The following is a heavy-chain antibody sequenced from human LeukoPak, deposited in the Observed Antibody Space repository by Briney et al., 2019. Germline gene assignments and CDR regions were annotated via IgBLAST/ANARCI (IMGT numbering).Heavy chain of an antibody. CDR1: GYSISSGYY. J-gene: IGHJ4*02. CDR3: ARGTEMFRAQPAGY. Sequence: SETLSLTCTVSGYSISSGYYWGWIRQPPGKGLEWIGNIYHSGSTFYNPSLKSRVTISVDTSKNQFSLKLSSVTAADTAVYYCARGTEMFRAQPAGYWGQGTLVTVSS. V-gene: IGHV4-38-2*02. D-gene: IGHD6-25*01. CDR2: IYHSGST.